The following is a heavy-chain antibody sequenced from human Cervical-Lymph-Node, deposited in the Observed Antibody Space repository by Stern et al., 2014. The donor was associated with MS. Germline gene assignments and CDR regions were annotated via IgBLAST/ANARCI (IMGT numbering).Heavy chain of an antibody. CDR3: ATVESSASSRSV. CDR1: GGTFSTFA. V-gene: IGHV1-69*12. D-gene: IGHD1-26*01. CDR2: IIPMFGSP. Sequence: QVQLVQSGAEVKKPGSSVKVSCKASGGTFSTFAFNWVRQAPGEGLEWMAGIIPMFGSPKYAQKFQGRVTITADESTSTASMELSSLRSADTAVYYCATVESSASSRSVWGQGTTVTVSS. J-gene: IGHJ6*02.